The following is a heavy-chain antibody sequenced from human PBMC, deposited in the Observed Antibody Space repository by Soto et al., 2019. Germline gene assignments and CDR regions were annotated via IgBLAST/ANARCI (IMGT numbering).Heavy chain of an antibody. CDR2: TSYDGSNT. J-gene: IGHJ4*02. V-gene: IGHV3-30*19. CDR1: GFIFRSYV. D-gene: IGHD3-16*01. Sequence: QVQLVESGGGVVQPGTSLRLSCVGSGFIFRSYVIHWVCQAPGKGLEWVALTSYDGSNTYYDDSVKCRFTISRDNSRNTVDLHMDSLRLEDAALYYYARWGTTGGLDVWGQGTLVSVSS. CDR3: ARWGTTGGLDV.